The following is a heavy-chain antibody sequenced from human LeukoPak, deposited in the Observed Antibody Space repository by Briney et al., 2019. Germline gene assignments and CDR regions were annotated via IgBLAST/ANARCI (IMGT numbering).Heavy chain of an antibody. V-gene: IGHV4-39*01. CDR2: IYYSGST. CDR3: ASSLDY. Sequence: SETLSLTCTVSGGSISSYYWSWIRQPPGKGLEWIGSIYYSGSTYYNPSLKSRVTISVDTSKNQFSLKLSSVTAADTAVYYCASSLDYWGQGTLVTVSS. CDR1: GGSISSYY. J-gene: IGHJ4*02.